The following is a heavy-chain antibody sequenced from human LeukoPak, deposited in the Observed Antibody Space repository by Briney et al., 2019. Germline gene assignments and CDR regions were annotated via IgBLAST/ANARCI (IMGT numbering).Heavy chain of an antibody. CDR2: ISYDGSNK. D-gene: IGHD6-13*01. V-gene: IGHV3-30-3*01. J-gene: IGHJ5*02. Sequence: GGSLRLSCAASGFTFSSYAMHWVRQAPGKGLEWVAVISYDGSNKYYADSVKGRFTVSRDNSKNTLYLQMNSLRAEDTAVYYCARESGIAAALDLWGQGTLVTVSS. CDR1: GFTFSSYA. CDR3: ARESGIAAALDL.